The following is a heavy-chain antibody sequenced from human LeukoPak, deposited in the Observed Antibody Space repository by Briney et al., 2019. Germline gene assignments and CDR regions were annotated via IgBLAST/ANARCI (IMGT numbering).Heavy chain of an antibody. V-gene: IGHV4-59*01. CDR1: GGSISSYY. J-gene: IGHJ3*02. Sequence: SETLCLTCTVSGGSISSYYWSWIRQPPGKGLEGIGYIYYSGSTNYNPSLKSRVTISVDTSKNQFSLKLSAVTAADTAVYYCARERVEMATRELDIWGQGTMVTVSS. CDR2: IYYSGST. D-gene: IGHD5-24*01. CDR3: ARERVEMATRELDI.